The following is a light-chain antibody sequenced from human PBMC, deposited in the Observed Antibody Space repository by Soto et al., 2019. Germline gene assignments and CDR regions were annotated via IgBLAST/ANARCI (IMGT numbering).Light chain of an antibody. CDR3: QQYNNWPRAT. Sequence: ELVITQSPAALSVSPGERATLSCRASQSVSSNLAWYQQKPGQAPRLLMFRTSSRATGFPARFSGSGSGTEFNLTISSLQSEDFGVYYCQQYNNWPRATFGGGTKVDIK. CDR1: QSVSSN. J-gene: IGKJ4*01. CDR2: RTS. V-gene: IGKV3-15*01.